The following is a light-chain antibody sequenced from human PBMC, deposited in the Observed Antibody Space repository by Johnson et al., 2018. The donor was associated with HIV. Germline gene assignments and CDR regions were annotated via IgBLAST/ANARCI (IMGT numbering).Light chain of an antibody. CDR1: TSNIGNNY. V-gene: IGLV1-51*02. J-gene: IGLJ1*01. CDR2: ENN. Sequence: QSVLTQPPSVSAAPGQKVTISCSGRTSNIGNNYVSWYQQFPGTAPKLLIYENNKRPSGIPDRFSGSKSGTSATLGITGLQTGDEADYYCGTWDSSLSGVFGTGTKVTVL. CDR3: GTWDSSLSGV.